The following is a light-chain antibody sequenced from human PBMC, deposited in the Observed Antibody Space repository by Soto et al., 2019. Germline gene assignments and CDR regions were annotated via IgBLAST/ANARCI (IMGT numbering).Light chain of an antibody. Sequence: YELTQPPSLSVAPGQTARITCGGNNIGSKSVHWYQQKPGQAPVLVVYDDIDRPSGIPERFSGSNSGNTATLTISRVGVGDEADYYCQVWATSGDPVVFGGGTKLTVL. CDR2: DDI. CDR1: NIGSKS. CDR3: QVWATSGDPVV. V-gene: IGLV3-21*02. J-gene: IGLJ2*01.